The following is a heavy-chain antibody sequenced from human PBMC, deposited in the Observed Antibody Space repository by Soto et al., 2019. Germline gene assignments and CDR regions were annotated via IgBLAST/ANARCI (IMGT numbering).Heavy chain of an antibody. CDR2: IIPIFGTA. CDR3: ARVQDTYYYGSGSYYPTPL. D-gene: IGHD3-10*01. J-gene: IGHJ4*02. Sequence: QVQLVQSGAEVKKPGSSVKVSCKASGGTFSSYAISWVRQAPGQGLEWMGGIIPIFGTANYAQKFQGRVTITADESTRTAYMELSSLRSDDTAVYYCARVQDTYYYGSGSYYPTPLWGQGTLVTVSS. CDR1: GGTFSSYA. V-gene: IGHV1-69*01.